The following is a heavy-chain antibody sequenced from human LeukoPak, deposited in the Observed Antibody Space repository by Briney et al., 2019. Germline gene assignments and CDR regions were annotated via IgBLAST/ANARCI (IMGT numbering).Heavy chain of an antibody. J-gene: IGHJ5*02. D-gene: IGHD4-17*01. Sequence: SVTLSLTCTVSGGSISSYYWSWIRQPPGKGLEWIGYIYYSGSTNYNPSLKSRVTISVDTSKNQFSLKLSSVTAADTAVYYCARQGDDYGLNWFDPWGQGTLVTVSS. CDR1: GGSISSYY. CDR3: ARQGDDYGLNWFDP. V-gene: IGHV4-59*08. CDR2: IYYSGST.